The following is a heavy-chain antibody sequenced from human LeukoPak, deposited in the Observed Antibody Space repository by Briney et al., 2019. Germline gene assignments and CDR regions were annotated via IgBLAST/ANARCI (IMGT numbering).Heavy chain of an antibody. CDR1: GYSISSGYY. CDR2: IYHSGST. Sequence: SETLSLTCTVSGYSISSGYYWGWIRQPPGKGLEWIGSIYHSGSTYYNPSLKSRVTISVDTSKNQFSLKLSSVTAADTVVYYCARGGGSYSPAYYFDYWGQGTLVTVSS. J-gene: IGHJ4*02. D-gene: IGHD1-26*01. CDR3: ARGGGSYSPAYYFDY. V-gene: IGHV4-38-2*02.